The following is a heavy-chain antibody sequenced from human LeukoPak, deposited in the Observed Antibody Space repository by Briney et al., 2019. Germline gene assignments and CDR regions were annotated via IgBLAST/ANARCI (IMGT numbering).Heavy chain of an antibody. CDR2: IYYAGNT. Sequence: SETLSLTCTVSGVSISSSYSYWGWIRQPPGMGLEWIGSIYYAGNTYYNASLKSQVSISIDTSKNQFSLKLTSVTAADTAVYYCARQTGSGLFILPGGQGTLVTVSS. CDR1: GVSISSSYSY. CDR3: ARQTGSGLFILP. D-gene: IGHD3/OR15-3a*01. J-gene: IGHJ4*02. V-gene: IGHV4-39*01.